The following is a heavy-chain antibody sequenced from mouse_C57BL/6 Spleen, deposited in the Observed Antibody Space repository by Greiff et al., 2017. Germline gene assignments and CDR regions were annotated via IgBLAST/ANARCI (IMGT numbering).Heavy chain of an antibody. Sequence: VKLMESGPGLVQPSQSLSITCTVSGFSLTSYGVHWVRQSPGKGLEWLGVIWRGGSTDYNAAFMSRLSITKDNSKSQVFFKMNSLQADDTAIYYCAKPLYGSSYDYAMDYWGQGTSVTVSS. V-gene: IGHV2-5*01. CDR3: AKPLYGSSYDYAMDY. CDR2: IWRGGST. CDR1: GFSLTSYG. J-gene: IGHJ4*01. D-gene: IGHD1-1*01.